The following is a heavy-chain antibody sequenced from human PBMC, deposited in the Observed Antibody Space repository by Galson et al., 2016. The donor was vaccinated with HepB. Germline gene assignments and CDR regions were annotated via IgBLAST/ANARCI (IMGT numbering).Heavy chain of an antibody. V-gene: IGHV3-33*01. Sequence: SLRLSCAASGFTFSSYGMHWVRQAPGKGLEWVAVIWYDGSDEYYTDSVKGRFTISRDNSKNTLFLQMNSLRAEDTAVYYGARDRSRRVGELLTWGQGTLVTVSS. J-gene: IGHJ5*02. D-gene: IGHD3-10*01. CDR3: ARDRSRRVGELLT. CDR1: GFTFSSYG. CDR2: IWYDGSDE.